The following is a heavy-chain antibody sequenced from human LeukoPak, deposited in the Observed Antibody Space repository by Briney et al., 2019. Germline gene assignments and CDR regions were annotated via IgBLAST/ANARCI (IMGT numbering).Heavy chain of an antibody. CDR2: IIPIFGTA. CDR3: ARAATELTDNNWFDP. V-gene: IGHV1-69*05. Sequence: SVKVSCKASGGTFSSYAIRWMRQAPGQGLEWMGGIIPIFGTANYAQKFQGRVTITTDESTSTAYMELSSLRSEDTAVYYCARAATELTDNNWFDPWGQGTLVTVSS. CDR1: GGTFSSYA. J-gene: IGHJ5*02. D-gene: IGHD2-15*01.